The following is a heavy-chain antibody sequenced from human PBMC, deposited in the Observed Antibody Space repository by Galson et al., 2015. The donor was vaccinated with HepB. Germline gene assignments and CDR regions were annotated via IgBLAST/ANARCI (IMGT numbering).Heavy chain of an antibody. J-gene: IGHJ5*02. CDR1: GYSFTSYW. V-gene: IGHV5-10-1*01. Sequence: QSGAEVKKPGESLRISCKGSGYSFTSYWISWVRQMPGKGLEWMGRIDPSDSYTNYSPSFQGHVTISADKSISTAYLQWSSLKASDTAIYYCARRIFTIFGVGPRFDPWGQGTLVTVSS. CDR3: ARRIFTIFGVGPRFDP. CDR2: IDPSDSYT. D-gene: IGHD3-3*01.